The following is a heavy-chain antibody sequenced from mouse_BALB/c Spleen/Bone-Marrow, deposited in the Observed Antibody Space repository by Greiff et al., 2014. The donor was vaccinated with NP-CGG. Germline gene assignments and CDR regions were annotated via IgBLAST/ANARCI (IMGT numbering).Heavy chain of an antibody. V-gene: IGHV1S81*02. J-gene: IGHJ2*01. D-gene: IGHD4-1*01. CDR1: GYTFTTYY. CDR2: INPNNGGT. CDR3: TRGRTWDFDY. Sequence: QVQLQQSGAELVRPGTSVKLSCKASGYTFTTYYMYWVKQRPGQGLEWIGEINPNNGGTNFKEEFKSKATLTVDKSSSTAYMQLSSLTSEDSAVYYCTRGRTWDFDYWGQGTTLTVSS.